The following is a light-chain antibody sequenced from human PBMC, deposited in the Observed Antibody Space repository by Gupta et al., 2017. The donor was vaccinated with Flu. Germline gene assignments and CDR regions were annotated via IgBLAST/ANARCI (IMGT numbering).Light chain of an antibody. CDR2: EVT. CDR1: SSDIGGYNC. Sequence: QSALTQPASVSGSPGQSITISCTGTSSDIGGYNCVSWYLQHPGKAPKLMIYEVTNRPSGVSTRFSGSKSGNTASLTVSGLQAEDEADYFCGSYTSSSTWVFGGGTKLTVL. J-gene: IGLJ3*02. V-gene: IGLV2-14*01. CDR3: GSYTSSSTWV.